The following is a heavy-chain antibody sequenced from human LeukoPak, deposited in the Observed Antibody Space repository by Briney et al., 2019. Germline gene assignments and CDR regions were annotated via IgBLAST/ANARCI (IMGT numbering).Heavy chain of an antibody. Sequence: SVKVSCKASGGTFSSYAISWVRQAPGQGLEWMGGIIPIFGTANYAQKFQGRVTITADESTSTAYMELSSLRSEDTAVYYCARDRKVRGVIITLDAFDIWGQGTMVTVSS. V-gene: IGHV1-69*13. J-gene: IGHJ3*02. CDR2: IIPIFGTA. CDR3: ARDRKVRGVIITLDAFDI. D-gene: IGHD3-10*01. CDR1: GGTFSSYA.